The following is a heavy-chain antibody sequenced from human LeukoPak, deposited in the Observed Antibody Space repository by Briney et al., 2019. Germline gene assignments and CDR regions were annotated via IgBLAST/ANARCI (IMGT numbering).Heavy chain of an antibody. V-gene: IGHV3-49*04. J-gene: IGHJ4*02. Sequence: GGSLRLSCATSGCTFIDYAMSWVRQAPGKGLQWVGFIRSKAHGGTTECAAPVKGRFTISRDDSKGIAYLQMNSLKTEDTAVYYCSRRRCSGGVCYFDYWGQGTLVTVSS. CDR1: GCTFIDYA. D-gene: IGHD2-15*01. CDR2: IRSKAHGGTT. CDR3: SRRRCSGGVCYFDY.